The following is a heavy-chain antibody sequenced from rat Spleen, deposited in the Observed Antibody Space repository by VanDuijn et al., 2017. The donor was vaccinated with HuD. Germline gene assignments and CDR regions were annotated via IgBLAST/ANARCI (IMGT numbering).Heavy chain of an antibody. CDR1: GLSFSNYD. CDR3: ARPHNYRYVMNV. D-gene: IGHD1-10*01. CDR2: ISYDGTAT. Sequence: EVQLVESGGGLVQPGRSMKLSCAASGLSFSNYDMAWVRQAPTKGLEWVASISYDGTATYYRDSVKGRFTISRDNAKSTLYLQMNSLRSEDTATYFCARPHNYRYVMNVWGQGVMVTVSS. V-gene: IGHV5-22*01. J-gene: IGHJ2*01.